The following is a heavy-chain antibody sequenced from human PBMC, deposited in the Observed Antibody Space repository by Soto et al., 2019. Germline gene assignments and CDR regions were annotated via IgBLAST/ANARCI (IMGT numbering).Heavy chain of an antibody. Sequence: EVQLVESGGGLVQSGGSLRLSCAASGFILSSHCMHWVRQSPGKGLVWVSRLHNDGRTTSYAYSVKGRFTISRDNAKNTLFLPMNSVKAEETAVYDCTREYPSAIRGGHYYSYGMDVWGQGTTVIVSS. V-gene: IGHV3-74*01. CDR3: TREYPSAIRGGHYYSYGMDV. CDR1: GFILSSHC. D-gene: IGHD2-2*02. J-gene: IGHJ6*02. CDR2: LHNDGRTT.